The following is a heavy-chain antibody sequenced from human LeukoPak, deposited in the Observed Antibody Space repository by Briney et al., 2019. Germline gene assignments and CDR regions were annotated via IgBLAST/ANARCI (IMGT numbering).Heavy chain of an antibody. D-gene: IGHD3-9*01. V-gene: IGHV3-30-3*01. CDR2: ISYDGSNK. J-gene: IGHJ6*02. Sequence: PGRSLRLSCAASGFTFCSYAMHWVRQAPGKGLEWVAVISYDGSNKYYADSVKGRFTISRDNSKNTLYLQMNSLRAEDTAVYYCAKDLTSSAGGRPRNYYYGMDVWGQGTTVTVSS. CDR1: GFTFCSYA. CDR3: AKDLTSSAGGRPRNYYYGMDV.